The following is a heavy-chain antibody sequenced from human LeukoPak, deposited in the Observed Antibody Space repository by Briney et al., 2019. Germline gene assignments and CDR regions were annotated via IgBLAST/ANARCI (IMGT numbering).Heavy chain of an antibody. CDR2: IKSKTDGGTT. V-gene: IGHV3-15*01. J-gene: IGHJ4*02. CDR3: TTGGGIVGATSFDY. D-gene: IGHD1-26*01. Sequence: GGSLRLSCAASGFTFSNAWMSWVRQAPGKGLEWVGRIKSKTDGGTTDYAAPVKGRFTISRDDSKNTLYLQMNSLKTEDTVVYYCTTGGGIVGATSFDYWGQGTLVTVSS. CDR1: GFTFSNAW.